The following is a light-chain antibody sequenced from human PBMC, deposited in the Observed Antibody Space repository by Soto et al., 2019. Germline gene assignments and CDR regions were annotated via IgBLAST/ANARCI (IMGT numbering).Light chain of an antibody. CDR1: SSDVGGYNY. Sequence: QSALTQPASVSGSPGQSITISCTGTSSDVGGYNYVSWYQQRPGKAPKLMIYEVSNRPSGASNRFSGSKSGNTASLTISGLQAEDEADYYCSSYTSSSTYVFGTGTKVTVL. CDR3: SSYTSSSTYV. J-gene: IGLJ1*01. CDR2: EVS. V-gene: IGLV2-14*01.